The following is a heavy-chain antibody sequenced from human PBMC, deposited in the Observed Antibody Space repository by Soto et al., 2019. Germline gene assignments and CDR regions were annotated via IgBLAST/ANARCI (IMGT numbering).Heavy chain of an antibody. D-gene: IGHD2-2*01. CDR2: INPSGGST. CDR1: GYTFTTYY. V-gene: IGHV1-46*01. Sequence: GASVKASCKASGYTFTTYYMHRVRQAPGQGLEWMGIINPSGGSTSYAQKFQGRVTMTRDTSTSTVYMELSSLRSEDTAVYYCARGAPSPPFIVVVPAAGLYWFDPWGQGTLVTVSS. J-gene: IGHJ5*02. CDR3: ARGAPSPPFIVVVPAAGLYWFDP.